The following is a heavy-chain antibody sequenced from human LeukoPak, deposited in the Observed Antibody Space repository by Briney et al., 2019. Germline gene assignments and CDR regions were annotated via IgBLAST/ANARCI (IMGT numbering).Heavy chain of an antibody. D-gene: IGHD3-16*01. CDR3: AKSTFRPYYYYGMDV. CDR1: GFTFSSYA. CDR2: ISGSGGST. V-gene: IGHV3-23*01. Sequence: EGSLRLSCAASGFTFSSYAMSWVRQAPGKGLEWVSAISGSGGSTYYADSVKGRFTISRDNSKNTLYLQMNSLRAEDTAVYYCAKSTFRPYYYYGMDVWGQGTTVTVSS. J-gene: IGHJ6*02.